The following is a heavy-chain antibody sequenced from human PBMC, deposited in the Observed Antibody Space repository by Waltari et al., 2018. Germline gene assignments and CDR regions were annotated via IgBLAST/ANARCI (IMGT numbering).Heavy chain of an antibody. J-gene: IGHJ4*02. D-gene: IGHD3-9*01. CDR1: GFTFRSLC. CDR2: ISYDGSNK. Sequence: VQLVESGGGVVQPGRSLRLSCAASGFTFRSLCLPRVRQAPGKGLEWVAVISYDGSNKYYADSVKGRFTISRDNSKNTLYLQMNSPRAEDTAVYYCAKDPNGTGLLGYWGQGTLVTVSS. CDR3: AKDPNGTGLLGY. V-gene: IGHV3-30*18.